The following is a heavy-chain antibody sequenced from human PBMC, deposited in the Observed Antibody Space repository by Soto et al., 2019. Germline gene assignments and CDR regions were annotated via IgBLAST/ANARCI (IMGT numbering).Heavy chain of an antibody. CDR1: GFTFSSYG. J-gene: IGHJ6*02. V-gene: IGHV3-33*01. D-gene: IGHD3-3*01. Sequence: GGSLRLSCAASGFTFSSYGMHWVRQAPGKGLEWVAVIWYDGSNKYYADSVKGRFTISRDNSKNTLYLQMNSLRAEDTAVYYCARGPTRIMYDFWSGYHYGTDVWGQGTTVTVSS. CDR2: IWYDGSNK. CDR3: ARGPTRIMYDFWSGYHYGTDV.